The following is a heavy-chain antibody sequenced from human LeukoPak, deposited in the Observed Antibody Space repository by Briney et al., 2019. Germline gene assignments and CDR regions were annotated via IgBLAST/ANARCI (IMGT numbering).Heavy chain of an antibody. D-gene: IGHD2-2*01. Sequence: PGGSLRLSCAASGFTFDDYGMSWVRQAPGKGLEWVSGINWNGGSTGYADSVKGRFTISRDNAQNSLYLQMNSLRAEDTALYYCAREEYEVPAAMTGVNYFDYWGQGTLVTVSS. CDR1: GFTFDDYG. V-gene: IGHV3-20*04. CDR2: INWNGGST. CDR3: AREEYEVPAAMTGVNYFDY. J-gene: IGHJ4*02.